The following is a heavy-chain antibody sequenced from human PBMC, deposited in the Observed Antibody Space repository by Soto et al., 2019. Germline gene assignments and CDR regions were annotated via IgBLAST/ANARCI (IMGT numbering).Heavy chain of an antibody. V-gene: IGHV3-21*06. J-gene: IGHJ4*02. Sequence: EVQLLESGGGLVKPGGSLRLSCAASGFIFRSYGLSWVRQAPGKGLEWVSDISGSGSVTNYADSVKGRFTISRDNAKNSLYLEMNSLRAEDTAVYYCARESEDLTSNFDYWGQGTLVTVSS. CDR3: ARESEDLTSNFDY. CDR1: GFIFRSYG. CDR2: ISGSGSVT.